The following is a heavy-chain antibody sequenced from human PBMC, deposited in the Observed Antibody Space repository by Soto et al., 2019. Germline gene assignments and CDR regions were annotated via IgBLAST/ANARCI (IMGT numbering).Heavy chain of an antibody. D-gene: IGHD6-13*01. CDR1: GYSFTSYW. CDR3: ARTAAAGKYYYGTDV. Sequence: GEALKISCKGSGYSFTSYWIGWVRQMPGKGLEWMGIIYPGDSETRYSPSFQGQVTISADKSISTAYLQWSSLKASDTAMYYCARTAAAGKYYYGTDVWGQGTTVTLSS. V-gene: IGHV5-51*01. J-gene: IGHJ6*02. CDR2: IYPGDSET.